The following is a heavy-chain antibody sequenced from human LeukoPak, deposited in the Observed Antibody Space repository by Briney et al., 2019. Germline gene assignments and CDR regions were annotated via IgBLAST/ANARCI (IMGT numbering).Heavy chain of an antibody. V-gene: IGHV3-23*01. CDR3: AKDPGVTYYYDSSGYAEDY. CDR1: GFTFSSYA. D-gene: IGHD3-22*01. Sequence: GGSLRLSCGVSGFTFSSYAMSWVRQAPGKGLEWVSGVGSSGDSIHYADSVKGRFTISRDNSKNTLYLQMNSLRAEDTAVYYCAKDPGVTYYYDSSGYAEDYWGQGTLVTVSS. CDR2: VGSSGDSI. J-gene: IGHJ4*02.